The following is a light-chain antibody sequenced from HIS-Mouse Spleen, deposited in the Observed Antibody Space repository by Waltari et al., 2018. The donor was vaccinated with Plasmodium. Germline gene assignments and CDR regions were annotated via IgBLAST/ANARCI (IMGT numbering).Light chain of an antibody. CDR3: QQYYSTPYT. J-gene: IGKJ2*01. CDR2: WAS. CDR1: QSVLYSSNNKNY. V-gene: IGKV4-1*01. Sequence: IVMTQSPDSLALSLGERPTINCKSSQSVLYSSNNKNYLAWYQQKPGQPPKLLIYWASTRESGVPDRFSGSGSGTDFTLTISSLQAEDVAVYYCQQYYSTPYTFGQGTKLEIK.